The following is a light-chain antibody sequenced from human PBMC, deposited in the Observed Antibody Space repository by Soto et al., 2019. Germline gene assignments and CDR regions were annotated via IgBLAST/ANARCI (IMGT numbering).Light chain of an antibody. CDR1: SSDVGGYNR. Sequence: QSVLTQPPSVSCSPGQSVTISCTGTSSDVGGYNRVSWYQQPPGTAPKLVIYEVIHRPSGVPARFSGSKSGNTASLTISGLQAEDEADYYCYSYTSSSTYVFGTGTKVTVL. CDR3: YSYTSSSTYV. CDR2: EVI. J-gene: IGLJ1*01. V-gene: IGLV2-18*02.